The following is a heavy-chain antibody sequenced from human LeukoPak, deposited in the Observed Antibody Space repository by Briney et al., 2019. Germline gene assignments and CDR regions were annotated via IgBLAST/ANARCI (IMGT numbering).Heavy chain of an antibody. CDR1: GYTFTSCA. V-gene: IGHV7-4-1*02. J-gene: IGHJ4*02. D-gene: IGHD1-26*01. CDR3: AREGLGEYGLLYFDY. Sequence: GASVKVSCKASGYTFTSCAMNWVRQAPGQGLEWMGWINTNTGNPTYAQGFTGRFVFSLDTSVSTAYLQISSLKAEDTAVYYCAREGLGEYGLLYFDYWGQGTLVTVSS. CDR2: INTNTGNP.